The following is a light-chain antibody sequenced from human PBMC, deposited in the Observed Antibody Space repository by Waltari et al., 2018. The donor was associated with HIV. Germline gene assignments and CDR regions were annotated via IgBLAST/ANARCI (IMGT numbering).Light chain of an antibody. CDR2: WAS. CDR1: QSVLYSSNNKNY. CDR3: QQYFDTPWT. J-gene: IGKJ1*01. V-gene: IGKV4-1*01. Sequence: DIVMTQSPDSLAVSLGERATIKCKASQSVLYSSNNKNYLAWFQQRPGQPPKLLIYWASTRESGVPDRFSGSGSGTDFTLTISSLQAEDVAVYHCQQYFDTPWTFGQGTKVEIK.